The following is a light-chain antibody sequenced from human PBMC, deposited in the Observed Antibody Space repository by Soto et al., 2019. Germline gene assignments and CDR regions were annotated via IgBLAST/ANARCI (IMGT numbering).Light chain of an antibody. CDR1: QSISSW. V-gene: IGKV1-5*01. J-gene: IGKJ1*01. CDR3: QQYNSYPT. Sequence: DIQMIPSPSTLSASVGDRVTITCRASQSISSWLAWYQQKPGKAPKFLIYDASSLESGVPSRFSGSGSGTEFTLTISSLQPDDIATYYCQQYNSYPTFGQGTKVDIK. CDR2: DAS.